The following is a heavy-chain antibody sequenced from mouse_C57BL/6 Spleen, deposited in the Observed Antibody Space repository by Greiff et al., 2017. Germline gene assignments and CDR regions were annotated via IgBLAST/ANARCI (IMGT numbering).Heavy chain of an antibody. V-gene: IGHV1-50*01. J-gene: IGHJ2*01. CDR3: ARDMRSNYVSYYFDY. CDR1: GYNFTSYW. CDR2: IDPSDSYT. D-gene: IGHD2-5*01. Sequence: QVQLQQPGAELVKPGASVKLSCKASGYNFTSYWMQWVKQRPGQGLEWIGEIDPSDSYTNYTQKFTGKATLSGDTSSSTAYLQLSSLTSEDSAVYYCARDMRSNYVSYYFDYWGQGTTLTVSS.